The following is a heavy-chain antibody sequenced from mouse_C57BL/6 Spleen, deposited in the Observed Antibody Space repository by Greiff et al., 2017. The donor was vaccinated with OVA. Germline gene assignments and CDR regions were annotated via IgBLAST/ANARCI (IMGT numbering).Heavy chain of an antibody. CDR3: ARSDSYYFDY. J-gene: IGHJ2*01. Sequence: QVQLQQPGAELVKPGASVKLSCKASGYTFTSYWMQWVKQRPGQGLEWIGEIDPSDSYTNYNQKFKGKATLTVDTSSSTAYMQLSSLTSEDSAVDYCARSDSYYFDYWGQGTTLTVSS. V-gene: IGHV1-50*01. CDR2: IDPSDSYT. CDR1: GYTFTSYW.